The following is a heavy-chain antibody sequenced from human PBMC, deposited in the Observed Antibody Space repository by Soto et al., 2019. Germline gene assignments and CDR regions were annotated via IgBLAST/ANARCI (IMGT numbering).Heavy chain of an antibody. CDR1: GFTFSSYA. J-gene: IGHJ4*02. Sequence: EVQLLESGGGLVQPGGSLRLSCAASGFTFSSYAMSWVRQAPGKGLEWVSAISGSGGSTYYADSVKGRFTISRDNSKNTLYLQMNSQRADDTAGYYCAKDRSGWGRTFDYWGQGTLVTVSS. D-gene: IGHD6-19*01. CDR3: AKDRSGWGRTFDY. V-gene: IGHV3-23*01. CDR2: ISGSGGST.